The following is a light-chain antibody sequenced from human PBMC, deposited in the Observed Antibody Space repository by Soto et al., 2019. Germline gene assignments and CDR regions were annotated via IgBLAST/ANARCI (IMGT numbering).Light chain of an antibody. J-gene: IGLJ2*01. V-gene: IGLV1-40*01. Sequence: QSVLTQAPSVSGAPGQRVTISCTGASSNIGAGYDVHWYQQLPGTAPKLLLYGNFNRPSGVPDRFSGSKSGTSAFLAITGLQAEDEGDYYCQSYDSSLSGVVFGGGTKLTAL. CDR1: SSNIGAGYD. CDR2: GNF. CDR3: QSYDSSLSGVV.